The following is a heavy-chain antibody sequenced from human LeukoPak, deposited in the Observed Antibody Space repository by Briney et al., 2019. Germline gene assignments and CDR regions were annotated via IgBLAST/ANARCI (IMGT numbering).Heavy chain of an antibody. V-gene: IGHV1-18*04. CDR2: ISAYNGNT. J-gene: IGHJ4*02. Sequence: ASVKVSCQASGYTFTSYGISWVRQAAGQGLEWMGWISAYNGNTNYAQKLQGRVTMTTDTSTSTAYMELRSLRSDDTAVYYCARDLSVAAAGTEDYWGQGTLVTVSS. D-gene: IGHD6-13*01. CDR3: ARDLSVAAAGTEDY. CDR1: GYTFTSYG.